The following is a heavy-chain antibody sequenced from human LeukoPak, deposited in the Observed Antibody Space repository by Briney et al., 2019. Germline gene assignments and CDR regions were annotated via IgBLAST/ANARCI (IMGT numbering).Heavy chain of an antibody. CDR3: ARLCDNYHSSGYSYYFDF. V-gene: IGHV4-39*01. Sequence: SETLSLTCTVSGRSISSSSFYWGWMPPPTGEAPVCCGSLYYSVSTYYNPSLESRVTISVDTSKNQFSLKLSSVTAAGTAVYYCARLCDNYHSSGYSYYFDFWGQGTLVTVSS. D-gene: IGHD3-22*01. J-gene: IGHJ4*02. CDR2: LYYSVST. CDR1: GRSISSSSFY.